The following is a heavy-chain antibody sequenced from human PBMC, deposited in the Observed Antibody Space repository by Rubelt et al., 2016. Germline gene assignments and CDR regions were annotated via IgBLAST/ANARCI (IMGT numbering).Heavy chain of an antibody. D-gene: IGHD2-15*01. CDR3: ARDRIGDY. J-gene: IGHJ4*02. CDR2: INPNSGGP. V-gene: IGHV1-2*02. Sequence: QVQLVQSGAEVKKPGASVKVSCKASGYTFTSYYMHWVRQAPGQGLEWMGWINPNSGGPNYAQKFQGRVTRTRDTSIGTAYMELSRLRSDDTAVYYCARDRIGDYWGQGTLVTVSS. CDR1: GYTFTSYY.